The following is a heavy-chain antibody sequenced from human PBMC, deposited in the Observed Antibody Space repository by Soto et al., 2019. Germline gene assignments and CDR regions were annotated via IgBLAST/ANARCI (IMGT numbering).Heavy chain of an antibody. CDR1: GGSISSSRYY. CDR2: IYYSGST. D-gene: IGHD5-12*01. J-gene: IGHJ5*02. CDR3: ARTLRGYSGYDWRLGWFEP. V-gene: IGHV4-39*01. Sequence: SETLSLTCTVSGGSISSSRYYWGWIRQPPGKGLEWIGSIYYSGSTYYNPSLKSRVTISVDTSKNQFSLKLSSVTAADTAVYYCARTLRGYSGYDWRLGWFEPWGQGTLVTVSS.